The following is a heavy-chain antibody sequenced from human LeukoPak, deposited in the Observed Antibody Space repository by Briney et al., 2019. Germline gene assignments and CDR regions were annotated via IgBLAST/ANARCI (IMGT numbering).Heavy chain of an antibody. V-gene: IGHV4-39*01. CDR1: GGSISSSSYY. CDR2: IYYSGST. J-gene: IGHJ5*02. D-gene: IGHD6-13*01. Sequence: SETLSLTCTVSGGSISSSSYYWGWIRQPPGKGLEWIGSIYYSGSTYYNPSLKSRVTISVDTSKNQFSLKLSSVTAADTAVYYCARRGCIAAAEAWGQGTLVTVSS. CDR3: ARRGCIAAAEA.